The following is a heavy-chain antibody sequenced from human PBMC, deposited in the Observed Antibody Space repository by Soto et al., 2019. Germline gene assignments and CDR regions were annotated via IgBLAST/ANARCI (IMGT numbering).Heavy chain of an antibody. CDR2: IYYSGST. V-gene: IGHV4-30-4*01. J-gene: IGHJ5*02. D-gene: IGHD3-9*01. Sequence: SETLSLTCTVSGGSISSGDYYWSWIRQPPGKGLEWIGYIYYSGSTYYNPSLKSRVTISVDTSKNQFSLKLSSVTAADTAVYYCARGKNFFYDILTRYLNWFDPWGQGTLVTVSS. CDR3: ARGKNFFYDILTRYLNWFDP. CDR1: GGSISSGDYY.